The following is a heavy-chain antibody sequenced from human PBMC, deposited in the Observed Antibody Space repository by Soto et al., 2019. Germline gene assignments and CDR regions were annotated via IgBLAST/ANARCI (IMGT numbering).Heavy chain of an antibody. V-gene: IGHV4-39*01. D-gene: IGHD6-13*01. CDR2: FCYGGST. Sequence: QPQLQESGPGLVKPSETLSLTCTVSGGSISSSGYHWAWIRQPPGKGLEWIGSFCYGGSTDYNPSLKCRVTISEDTSKNQCSLNLSSVTAADTAVFYCARHVRAAAGSDYWGQGNLVTVSS. J-gene: IGHJ4*02. CDR1: GGSISSSGYH. CDR3: ARHVRAAAGSDY.